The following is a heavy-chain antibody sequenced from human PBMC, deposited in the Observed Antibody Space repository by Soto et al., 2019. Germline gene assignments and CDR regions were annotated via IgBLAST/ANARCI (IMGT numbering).Heavy chain of an antibody. J-gene: IGHJ5*02. CDR1: GFTFSTYA. D-gene: IGHD3-16*01. CDR2: ISGDGRST. CDR3: AKTVVFDP. V-gene: IGHV3-23*01. Sequence: GGSLRLSCAASGFTFSTYAMSWVRQAPGKAPEWVSSISGDGRSTYYADSVKGRFTISRDNSRSTLSLQMNSLRAEDSAVYYCAKTVVFDPWGQGTRVTVSS.